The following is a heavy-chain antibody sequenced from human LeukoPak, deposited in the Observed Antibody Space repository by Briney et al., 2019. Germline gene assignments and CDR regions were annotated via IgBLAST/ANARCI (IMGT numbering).Heavy chain of an antibody. J-gene: IGHJ4*02. Sequence: GASVKVSCKASEGTFSSYAISWVRQAPGQGLEWMGRIIPILGIANYAQKFQGRVTITADKSTSTAYMELSSLRSEDTAVYYCASGDSSGYYSGYWGQGTLVTVSS. CDR1: EGTFSSYA. V-gene: IGHV1-69*04. D-gene: IGHD3-22*01. CDR2: IIPILGIA. CDR3: ASGDSSGYYSGY.